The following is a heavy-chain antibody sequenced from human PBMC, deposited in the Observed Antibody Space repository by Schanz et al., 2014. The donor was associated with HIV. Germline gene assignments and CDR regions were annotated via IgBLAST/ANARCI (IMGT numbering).Heavy chain of an antibody. CDR2: ISYDGRNK. J-gene: IGHJ6*02. CDR1: GFTFSTYG. CDR3: AKDRYVDTAIFPSYYYGMDV. D-gene: IGHD5-18*01. Sequence: QVQLVESGGGVVQPGRSLRLSCEASGFTFSTYGMHWVRQAPGKGLEWVTVISYDGRNKYYADSVKGRFTISRDNSKNTLYLQMNSLRPEDTAVYYCAKDRYVDTAIFPSYYYGMDVWGQGTTVTVSS. V-gene: IGHV3-30*18.